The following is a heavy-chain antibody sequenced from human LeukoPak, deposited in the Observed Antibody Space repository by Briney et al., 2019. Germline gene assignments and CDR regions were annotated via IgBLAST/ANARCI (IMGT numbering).Heavy chain of an antibody. V-gene: IGHV3-23*01. CDR3: ANLANTQLLLYGRDY. CDR2: ISGSGGST. Sequence: GGSLRPSCAASGFTFSSYAMSWVRQAPGKGLEWVSAISGSGGSTYYADSVKGRFTISRDNSKNTLYLQMNSLRAEDTAVYYCANLANTQLLLYGRDYWGQGTLVTVSS. J-gene: IGHJ4*02. D-gene: IGHD2-2*02. CDR1: GFTFSSYA.